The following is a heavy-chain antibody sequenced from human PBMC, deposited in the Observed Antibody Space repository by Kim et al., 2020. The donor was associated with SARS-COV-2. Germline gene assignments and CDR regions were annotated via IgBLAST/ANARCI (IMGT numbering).Heavy chain of an antibody. CDR2: IYTSGST. V-gene: IGHV4-4*07. Sequence: SETLSLTCTVSGGSISSYYWSWIRQPAGKGLEWIGRIYTSGSTNYNPSLKSRVTMSVDTSKNQFSLKLSSVTAADTAVYYCARAGSIADFWSGRDHQNYFDYWGQGTLVTVSS. CDR3: ARAGSIADFWSGRDHQNYFDY. D-gene: IGHD3-3*01. CDR1: GGSISSYY. J-gene: IGHJ4*02.